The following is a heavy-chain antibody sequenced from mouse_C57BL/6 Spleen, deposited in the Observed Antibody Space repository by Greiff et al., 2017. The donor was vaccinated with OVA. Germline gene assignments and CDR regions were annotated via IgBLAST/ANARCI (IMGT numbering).Heavy chain of an antibody. CDR2: IYPSDSET. CDR3: ARGDSSGYVDY. CDR1: GYTFTSYW. D-gene: IGHD3-2*02. V-gene: IGHV1-61*01. J-gene: IGHJ2*01. Sequence: QVQLQQPGAELVRPGSSVKLSCKASGYTFTSYWMDWVKQRPGQGLEWIGNIYPSDSETHYNQKFKDKATLTVDKSSSTAYMQLSSLTSEDSAVYYCARGDSSGYVDYWGQGTTLTVSS.